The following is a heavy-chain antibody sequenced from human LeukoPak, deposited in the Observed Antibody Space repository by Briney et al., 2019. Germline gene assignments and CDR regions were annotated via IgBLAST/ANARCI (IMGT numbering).Heavy chain of an antibody. V-gene: IGHV3-9*01. D-gene: IGHD2-21*02. CDR3: ALLAYCGGDCYSFDY. CDR2: ISWNSGSI. CDR1: GFTFDDYA. J-gene: IGHJ4*02. Sequence: TGGSLRLSCAAFGFTFDDYAMHWVRQAPGKGLEWVSGISWNSGSIGYADSVKGRFTISRDNAKNSLYLQMNSLRAEDTALYYCALLAYCGGDCYSFDYWGQGTLVTVSS.